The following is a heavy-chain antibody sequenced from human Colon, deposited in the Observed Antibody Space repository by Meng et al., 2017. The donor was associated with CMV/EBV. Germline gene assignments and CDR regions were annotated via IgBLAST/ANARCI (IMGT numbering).Heavy chain of an antibody. V-gene: IGHV4-39*07. Sequence: QPHVQGSGPGLVKPSESLSLTCTVFGASLRGSSYFWGWVRQPPSEGLEWIGSIHYRGNTYYNPSLESRVPMSVDTSKNQFSLKLSSVTAADTAVYYCARGLYGSGRHQIDYWGQGTLVTVSS. D-gene: IGHD3-10*01. CDR1: GASLRGSSYF. CDR2: IHYRGNT. J-gene: IGHJ4*02. CDR3: ARGLYGSGRHQIDY.